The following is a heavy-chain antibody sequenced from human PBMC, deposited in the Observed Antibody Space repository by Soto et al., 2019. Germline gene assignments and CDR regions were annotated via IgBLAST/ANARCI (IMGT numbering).Heavy chain of an antibody. D-gene: IGHD3-9*01. CDR3: ARDGQRLEGYFAWFFDY. CDR1: GYTFTSYY. Sequence: QVQLVQSGAEVKKPGASVKVSCKVSGYTFTSYYMHWVRQAPGQGLEWMGIINPSGGSTSYAQKFRGGGTMTRDTSTSTVDMELTRVRAEDTAVYYCARDGQRLEGYFAWFFDYWGQGTLVIVST. V-gene: IGHV1-46*03. J-gene: IGHJ4*02. CDR2: INPSGGST.